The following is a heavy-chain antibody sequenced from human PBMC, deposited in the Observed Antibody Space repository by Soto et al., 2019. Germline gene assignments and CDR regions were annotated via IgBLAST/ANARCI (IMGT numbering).Heavy chain of an antibody. CDR2: IIPIFSSA. CDR3: AKTTGASYILNGMDV. V-gene: IGHV1-69*01. D-gene: IGHD1-1*01. J-gene: IGHJ6*02. CDR1: GGSFNSYA. Sequence: QVQLVQSGAEVKKPGSSVKVSCKASGGSFNSYAISWVRQAPGQGLEWLGGIIPIFSSANYAQKFQGRLTITADESTSTAYMDLSSLTTDDTAVYYCAKTTGASYILNGMDVWGQGTTVTVSS.